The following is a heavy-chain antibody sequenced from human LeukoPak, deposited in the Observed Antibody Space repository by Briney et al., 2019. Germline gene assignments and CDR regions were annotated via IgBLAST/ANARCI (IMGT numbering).Heavy chain of an antibody. CDR3: ARGGLVVGVSNWFDP. D-gene: IGHD2-2*01. V-gene: IGHV1-69*05. CDR2: IIPIFGTA. CDR1: GGTYSSYA. Sequence: ASVKVSCKASGGTYSSYAISWVRQAPGQGLEWMGGIIPIFGTANYAQKFQGRVTITTDESTSTACMELSSLRSEDTAVYYCARGGLVVGVSNWFDPWGEGTLVTVSS. J-gene: IGHJ5*02.